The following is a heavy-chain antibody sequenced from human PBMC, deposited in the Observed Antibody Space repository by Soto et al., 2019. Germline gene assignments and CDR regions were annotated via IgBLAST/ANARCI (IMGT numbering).Heavy chain of an antibody. CDR3: ARELSPPYYYYGMDV. V-gene: IGHV3-53*01. Sequence: EVQLVESGGGLIQPGGSLRLSCAASGFTVSSNYMSWVRQAPGKGLEWVSVIYSGGSTYYADSVKGRFTISRDNSKNTLYLQMNSLRAEDTAVYYCARELSPPYYYYGMDVWGQGTTVTVSS. J-gene: IGHJ6*02. CDR1: GFTVSSNY. CDR2: IYSGGST.